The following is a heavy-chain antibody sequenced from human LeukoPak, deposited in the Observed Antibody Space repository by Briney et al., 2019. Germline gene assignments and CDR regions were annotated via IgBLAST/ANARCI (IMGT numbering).Heavy chain of an antibody. Sequence: PGGSLRLSCAASGFTFSSYGMHWVRQAPGKGLEGVAVIWYDGSNKYYADSVKGRFTISRDNSKNTLYLQMNSLRAEDTAVYYCARDSSSWYPPYGMDVWGKGTTVTVSS. CDR1: GFTFSSYG. J-gene: IGHJ6*04. V-gene: IGHV3-33*01. CDR3: ARDSSSWYPPYGMDV. D-gene: IGHD6-13*01. CDR2: IWYDGSNK.